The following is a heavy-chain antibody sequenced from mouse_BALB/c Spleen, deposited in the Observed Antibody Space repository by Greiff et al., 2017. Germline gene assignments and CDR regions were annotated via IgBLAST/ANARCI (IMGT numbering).Heavy chain of an antibody. J-gene: IGHJ4*01. CDR1: GYSITSDYA. D-gene: IGHD4-1*01. CDR2: ISYSGST. CDR3: ATGTGDDAMDY. Sequence: EVQLQQSGPGLVKPSQSLSLTCTVTGYSITSDYAWNWIRQFPGNKLEWMGYISYSGSTSYNPSLKSRISITRDTSKNQFFLQLNSVTTEDTATYYCATGTGDDAMDYWGQGTSVTVSS. V-gene: IGHV3-2*02.